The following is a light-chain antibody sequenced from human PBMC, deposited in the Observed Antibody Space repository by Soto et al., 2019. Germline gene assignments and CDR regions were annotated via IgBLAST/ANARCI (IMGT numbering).Light chain of an antibody. CDR1: QSVSSN. CDR3: QQYNNWPPGCT. J-gene: IGKJ2*02. V-gene: IGKV3-15*01. CDR2: GAS. Sequence: EIVMTQSPATLSVSPGERATLSCRASQSVSSNLAWYQQKPGQAPRLLIYGASTRATGIPARFSGRGSGTEFALTISSLQSEDFAVYYWQQYNNWPPGCTFGQGTKLEI.